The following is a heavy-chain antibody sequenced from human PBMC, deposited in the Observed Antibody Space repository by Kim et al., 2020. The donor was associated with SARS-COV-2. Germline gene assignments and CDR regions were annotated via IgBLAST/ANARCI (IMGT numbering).Heavy chain of an antibody. D-gene: IGHD6-13*01. CDR2: IFYGGST. V-gene: IGHV4-39*07. Sequence: SETLSLTCTVSADSISSSSYYWGWIRQSPGKGLEWIGTIFYGGSTSYNPSLKSRVTISVDTSKNLVSLKLTSVTAADTAVYYCARDHRGAAAVWFDPWGQGTLVTVSS. J-gene: IGHJ5*02. CDR1: ADSISSSSYY. CDR3: ARDHRGAAAVWFDP.